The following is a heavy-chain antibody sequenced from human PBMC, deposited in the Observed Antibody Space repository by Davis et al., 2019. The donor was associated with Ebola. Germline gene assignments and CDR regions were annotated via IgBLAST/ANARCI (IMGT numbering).Heavy chain of an antibody. CDR3: ARAITMVRPNNWFDP. J-gene: IGHJ5*02. D-gene: IGHD3-10*01. V-gene: IGHV1-3*01. CDR2: INAGNGNT. CDR1: GYTFTSYA. Sequence: ASVKVSCKASGYTFTSYAMHWVRQAPGQRLEWMGWINAGNGNTKYSQKFQGRVTITRDTSASTAYMELRSLRSDDTAVYYCARAITMVRPNNWFDPWGQGTLVTVSS.